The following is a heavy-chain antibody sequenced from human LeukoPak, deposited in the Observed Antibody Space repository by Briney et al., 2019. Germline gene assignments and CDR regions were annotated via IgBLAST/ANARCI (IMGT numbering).Heavy chain of an antibody. CDR2: IHESGNT. CDR1: GGSISFY. J-gene: IGHJ6*02. CDR3: ARHSDRWRFGMDV. Sequence: PSETLSLTCTVSGGSISFYWSWFRQPPGKGLEWIGQIHESGNTEYNPSLKGRVTILRDTSENQFSLQLTSVTAADTALYYCARHSDRWRFGMDVWGQGTTVTVYS. D-gene: IGHD2-15*01. V-gene: IGHV4-59*08.